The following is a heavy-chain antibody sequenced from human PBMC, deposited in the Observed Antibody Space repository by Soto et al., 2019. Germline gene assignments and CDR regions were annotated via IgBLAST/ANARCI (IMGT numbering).Heavy chain of an antibody. CDR1: GFTFSSYA. Sequence: GGSLRLSCAASGFTFSSYAMSWVRQAPGKGLEWVSAISGSGGSTYYADSVKGRFTISRDNSKNTLYLQMNILRAEDTALYYCAKDLASIAARPAAFDIWGQGTMVTVSS. V-gene: IGHV3-23*01. CDR2: ISGSGGST. D-gene: IGHD6-6*01. J-gene: IGHJ3*02. CDR3: AKDLASIAARPAAFDI.